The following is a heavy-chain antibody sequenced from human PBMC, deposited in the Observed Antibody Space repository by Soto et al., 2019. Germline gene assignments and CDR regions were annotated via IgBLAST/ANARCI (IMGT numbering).Heavy chain of an antibody. V-gene: IGHV3-9*01. D-gene: IGHD2-2*01. CDR3: AKGGQLLSGGGGY. J-gene: IGHJ4*02. CDR1: GFTFDDYA. CDR2: ISWNSGSI. Sequence: EVQLVESGGGLVQPGRSLRLSCAASGFTFDDYAMHWVRQAPGKGLEWVSGISWNSGSIGYADSVKGRFTISRDNAKKSPYLQMSSLRAEDTTLYYCAKGGQLLSGGGGYWGQGTQVTVSS.